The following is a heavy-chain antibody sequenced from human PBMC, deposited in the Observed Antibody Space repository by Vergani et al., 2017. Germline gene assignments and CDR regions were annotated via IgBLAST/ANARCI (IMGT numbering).Heavy chain of an antibody. CDR1: GFTFSSYE. CDR2: ISSSGSTI. Sequence: EVQLVESGGGLVQPGGSLRLSCAASGFTFSSYEMNWVRQAPGKGLEWVSYISSSGSTIYYADSVKGRFPIARDNAKNSLYLQMNSLRAEDTAVYYCARDRGPMVRGPKYYYGMYVWGQGP. CDR3: ARDRGPMVRGPKYYYGMYV. D-gene: IGHD3-10*01. V-gene: IGHV3-48*03. J-gene: IGHJ6*02.